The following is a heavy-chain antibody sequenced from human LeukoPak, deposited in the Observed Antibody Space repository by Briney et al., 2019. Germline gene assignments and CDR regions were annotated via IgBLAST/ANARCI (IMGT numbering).Heavy chain of an antibody. CDR2: IHRDGRT. CDR3: GRTDIYFNPIDY. Sequence: SETLSLTCAVSGVSISTSEWWIWVRQPPGQGLEWIGEIHRDGRTRYNPSLTSRVTMSMDYSKNQFSLNVRFVTAADTAIYYCGRTDIYFNPIDYWGPGSLVTVSS. D-gene: IGHD3-9*01. CDR1: GVSISTSEW. V-gene: IGHV4-4*02. J-gene: IGHJ4*02.